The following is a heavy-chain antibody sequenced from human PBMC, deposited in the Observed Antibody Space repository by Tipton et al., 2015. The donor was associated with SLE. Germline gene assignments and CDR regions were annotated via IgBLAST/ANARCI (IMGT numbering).Heavy chain of an antibody. Sequence: TLSLTCAVSGYSISSGYYWGWIRQPPGKGLEWIGSIYHSGSTYYNPSLKSRVTISVDTSKNLFSLKLSSVTAADTAVYYCARLEWELRYFDYWGQGTLVTVSS. D-gene: IGHD1-26*01. V-gene: IGHV4-38-2*01. CDR1: GYSISSGYY. CDR3: ARLEWELRYFDY. CDR2: IYHSGST. J-gene: IGHJ4*02.